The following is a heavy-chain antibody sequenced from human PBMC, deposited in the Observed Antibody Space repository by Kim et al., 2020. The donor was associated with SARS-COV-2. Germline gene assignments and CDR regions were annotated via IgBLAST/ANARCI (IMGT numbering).Heavy chain of an antibody. Sequence: SETLSLTCTVSGGSISSSSYYWGWIRQPPGKGLEWIGSIYYSGSTYYNPSLKSRVTISVDTSKNQFSLKLSSVTAADTAVYYCARGSVYGVYPHFDYWGQGTLVTVSS. CDR1: GGSISSSSYY. D-gene: IGHD4-17*01. V-gene: IGHV4-39*07. J-gene: IGHJ4*02. CDR3: ARGSVYGVYPHFDY. CDR2: IYYSGST.